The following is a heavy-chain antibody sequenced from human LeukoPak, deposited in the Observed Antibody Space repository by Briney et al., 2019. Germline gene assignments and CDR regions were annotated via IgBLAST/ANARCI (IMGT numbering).Heavy chain of an antibody. CDR2: IKQDGSEK. Sequence: GXXXRLSCAASGFTFSSYWMSWVRQAPGKGLEWVANIKQDGSEKYYVDSVKGRFTISRDNAKNSLYLQMNSLRAEDTAVYYCASDSSGWYNPITFDYWGQGTLVTVSS. V-gene: IGHV3-7*01. CDR3: ASDSSGWYNPITFDY. J-gene: IGHJ4*02. CDR1: GFTFSSYW. D-gene: IGHD6-19*01.